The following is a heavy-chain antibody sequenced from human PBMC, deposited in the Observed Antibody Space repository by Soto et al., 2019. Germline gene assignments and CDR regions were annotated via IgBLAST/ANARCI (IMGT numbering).Heavy chain of an antibody. V-gene: IGHV3-64D*06. Sequence: WGSLRISCSSSGFIFSESTIYWVRQVPGKGLEGISAVSTSGSSTDYADSGKDRFTISRDNCKNTLFLQMGRLRPEDTSIYYCVKQAHGLDGVAFDYWGQGTQVTVSS. J-gene: IGHJ4*02. CDR1: GFIFSEST. D-gene: IGHD2-15*01. CDR2: VSTSGSST. CDR3: VKQAHGLDGVAFDY.